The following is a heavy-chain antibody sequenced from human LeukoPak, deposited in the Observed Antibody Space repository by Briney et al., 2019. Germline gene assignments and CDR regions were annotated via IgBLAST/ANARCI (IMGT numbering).Heavy chain of an antibody. CDR2: IYYSGST. V-gene: IGHV4-61*01. CDR1: GGSISSGSYS. Sequence: KASQTLSLTCTVSGGSISSGSYSWSWIRQPPGKGLEWIGYIYYSGSTNYNPSLKSRVTISVDTSKNQFSLKLSSVTAADTAVYYCARRKSATGNWFDPWGQGTLVTVSS. J-gene: IGHJ5*02. D-gene: IGHD2-15*01. CDR3: ARRKSATGNWFDP.